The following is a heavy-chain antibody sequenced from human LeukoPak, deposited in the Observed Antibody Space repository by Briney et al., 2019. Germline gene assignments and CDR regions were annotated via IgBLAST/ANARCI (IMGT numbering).Heavy chain of an antibody. D-gene: IGHD1-26*01. Sequence: SETLSLTCTVSSGSISSYYWSWIRQPPGEELEWIVYIYYRSTTNYNPSLHSRVTISLDASNKQLSLILSSVTAADTAVYYCASLELIGEKRGAFHAWGRGTMVTVSS. J-gene: IGHJ3*01. CDR1: SGSISSYY. V-gene: IGHV4-59*01. CDR2: IYYRSTT. CDR3: ASLELIGEKRGAFHA.